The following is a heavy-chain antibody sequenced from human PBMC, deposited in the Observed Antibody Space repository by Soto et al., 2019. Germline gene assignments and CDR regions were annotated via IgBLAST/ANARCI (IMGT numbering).Heavy chain of an antibody. CDR1: GFTFSSYG. V-gene: IGHV3-33*01. J-gene: IGHJ4*02. Sequence: GGSLRLSCAASGFTFSSYGMHWVRQAPGKGLEWVAVIWYDGSNKYYADSVKGRFTISRDNSKNTLYLQMNSLRAEDTAVYYCARDRYVWVEIDIVVGGYFDYWGQGTLVTVSS. CDR2: IWYDGSNK. D-gene: IGHD2-15*01. CDR3: ARDRYVWVEIDIVVGGYFDY.